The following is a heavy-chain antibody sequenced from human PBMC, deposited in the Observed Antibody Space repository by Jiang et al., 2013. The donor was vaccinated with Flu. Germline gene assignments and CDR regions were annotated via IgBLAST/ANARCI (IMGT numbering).Heavy chain of an antibody. CDR2: ISSTGNSI. V-gene: IGHV3-48*03. CDR1: GFTFSSYE. Sequence: GSLRLSCAASGFTFSSYEMNWVRQAPGKGLEWVSSISSTGNSIYYADSVKGRFTISRDSAKNSVYLQMNSLRAEDTAVYYCARGRLYGSGSYYHFDYWGQGTLVAVSS. D-gene: IGHD3-10*01. J-gene: IGHJ4*02. CDR3: ARGRLYGSGSYYHFDY.